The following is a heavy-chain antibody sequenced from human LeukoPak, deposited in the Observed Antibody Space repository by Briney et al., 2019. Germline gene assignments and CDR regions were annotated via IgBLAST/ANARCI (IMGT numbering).Heavy chain of an antibody. J-gene: IGHJ6*02. D-gene: IGHD3-10*01. CDR1: GFTFSNVW. Sequence: GGSLRLSCAASGFTFSNVWMSWVRQAPGKGLEWVGRIRSKTDGGTTDYVAPGKGRFTISRDDSKNTLYVQMNSLKTEDTAVYYCTTDLWFGEFGLDVWGQGTTVIVSS. CDR2: IRSKTDGGTT. V-gene: IGHV3-15*01. CDR3: TTDLWFGEFGLDV.